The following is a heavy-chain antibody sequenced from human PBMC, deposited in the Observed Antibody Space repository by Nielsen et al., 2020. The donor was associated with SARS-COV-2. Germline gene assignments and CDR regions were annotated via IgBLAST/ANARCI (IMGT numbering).Heavy chain of an antibody. V-gene: IGHV3-30*18. CDR3: ANEGSSGYNWFDP. D-gene: IGHD3-22*01. J-gene: IGHJ5*02. CDR1: GFTFSSYG. Sequence: GGSLRLSCAASGFTFSSYGMHWVRQAPGKGLEWVAVISYDGSNKYYADSVKGRFTISRDNSKNTLYLQMNSLRAEDTAVYYCANEGSSGYNWFDPWGQGTLVTVSS. CDR2: ISYDGSNK.